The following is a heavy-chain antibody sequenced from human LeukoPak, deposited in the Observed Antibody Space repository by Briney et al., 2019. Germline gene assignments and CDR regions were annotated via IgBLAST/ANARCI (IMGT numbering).Heavy chain of an antibody. CDR3: AREDSGGWRYFDS. Sequence: GESLKISCKGSGYSFTSYWIGWVRQMPGKGLEWMGIIYPGDSDTKYSPSFQGHVTISVDKSISTAYLQWSSLKASDTATYYCAREDSGGWRYFDSWGQGTLVTVFS. CDR1: GYSFTSYW. D-gene: IGHD6-19*01. J-gene: IGHJ4*02. V-gene: IGHV5-51*01. CDR2: IYPGDSDT.